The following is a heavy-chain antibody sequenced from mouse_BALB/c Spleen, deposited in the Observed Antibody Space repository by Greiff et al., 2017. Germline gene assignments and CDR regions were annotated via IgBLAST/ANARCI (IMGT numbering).Heavy chain of an antibody. V-gene: IGHV14-4*02. J-gene: IGHJ2*01. CDR3: NPFGTSRYAYFDY. CDR1: GFNIKDYY. CDR2: IDPENGDT. Sequence: EVQLQQSGAELVRPGASVKLSCTASGFNIKDYYMHWVKQRPEQGLEWIGWIDPENGDTEYAAKFQGKATMTADTSSNTAYLQLSSLTSEDTAVYYCNPFGTSRYAYFDYWGQGTTLTVSS. D-gene: IGHD3-1*01.